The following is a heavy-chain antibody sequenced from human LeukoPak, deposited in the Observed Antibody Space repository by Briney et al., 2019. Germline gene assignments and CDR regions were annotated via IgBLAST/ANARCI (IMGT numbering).Heavy chain of an antibody. V-gene: IGHV3-30*18. D-gene: IGHD2-15*01. Sequence: PGGSLGLPCAASGFTFNNHDMHWVRQAPGRGLEWVAGISYDGRNKYYADSVKGRFTISRDNSKNTLSLQMNSLRTEDTAVYYCAKPRDIDSWAFDVWGQGTMVTVS. J-gene: IGHJ3*01. CDR1: GFTFNNHD. CDR2: ISYDGRNK. CDR3: AKPRDIDSWAFDV.